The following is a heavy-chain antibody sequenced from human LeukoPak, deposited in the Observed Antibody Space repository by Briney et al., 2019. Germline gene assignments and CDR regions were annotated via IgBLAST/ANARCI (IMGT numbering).Heavy chain of an antibody. CDR3: ARDRAYGSGSFLDAFDI. J-gene: IGHJ3*02. CDR1: GGSISTYY. V-gene: IGHV4-59*01. D-gene: IGHD3-10*01. CDR2: IYYSGST. Sequence: SETLSLTCTVSGGSISTYYWSWIRQPPGKGLEWIGYIYYSGSTSYNPSLKSRVTISVDTSKNQFSLKLSSVTAADTAVYYCARDRAYGSGSFLDAFDIWGQGTMVTVSS.